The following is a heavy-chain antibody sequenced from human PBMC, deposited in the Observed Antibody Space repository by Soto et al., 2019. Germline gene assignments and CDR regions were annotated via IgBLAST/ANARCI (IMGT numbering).Heavy chain of an antibody. CDR1: GLSITDSEMG. V-gene: IGHV2-26*01. Sequence: QVTLKESGPVLVKPTETLTLRCTVSGLSITDSEMGVSWIRQPPGQPQGWLAHIDSSGEKSYRTFLKSRLAISKDTSKSQIVLTMTNMDPADTATYYCARRHLAVSVSPWFDPWGQGIPVTVSS. J-gene: IGHJ5*02. CDR2: IDSSGEK. CDR3: ARRHLAVSVSPWFDP.